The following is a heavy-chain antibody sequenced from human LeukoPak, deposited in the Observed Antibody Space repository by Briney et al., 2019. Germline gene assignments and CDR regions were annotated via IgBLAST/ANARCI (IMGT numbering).Heavy chain of an antibody. CDR2: ISSSGSTI. D-gene: IGHD5-24*01. Sequence: GGSLRLSCAASGFTFSSYEMNWVRQAPGKGLEWVSYISSSGSTIYYADSVKGRFTISRDNAKNSLYLQMNSLRAEDTAVYYCARDNSVRDEAWWFNPWGQGTLVTVSS. CDR3: ARDNSVRDEAWWFNP. V-gene: IGHV3-48*03. J-gene: IGHJ5*02. CDR1: GFTFSSYE.